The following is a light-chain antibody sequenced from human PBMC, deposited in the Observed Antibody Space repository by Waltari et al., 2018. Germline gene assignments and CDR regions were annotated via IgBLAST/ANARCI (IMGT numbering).Light chain of an antibody. CDR1: QRVSRS. V-gene: IGKV3-20*01. CDR3: QHYVRLPVS. CDR2: GAS. Sequence: EIVLTQTPGTLSLSPGERANLSCRASQRVSRSLAWYQQKPGQAPRLLIYGASSRATCVPVRFSGSGSGTDFSLTISILEPEDFAVYYCQHYVRLPVSFGQGTKVEIK. J-gene: IGKJ1*01.